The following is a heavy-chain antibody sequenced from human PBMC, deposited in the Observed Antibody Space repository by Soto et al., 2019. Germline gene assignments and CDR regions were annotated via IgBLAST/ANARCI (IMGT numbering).Heavy chain of an antibody. CDR1: GYNFIRYW. Sequence: GESLKISCKGSGYNFIRYWIGWVRQMPGKGLEWMGIIYGGDSDTRYSPSFQGQVTISTDKSISTAYLQWGGLKASDTAMYYCARLGSDYDFWKIEFCGQRTLVTVSS. V-gene: IGHV5-51*01. J-gene: IGHJ4*02. CDR3: ARLGSDYDFWKIEF. D-gene: IGHD3-3*01. CDR2: IYGGDSDT.